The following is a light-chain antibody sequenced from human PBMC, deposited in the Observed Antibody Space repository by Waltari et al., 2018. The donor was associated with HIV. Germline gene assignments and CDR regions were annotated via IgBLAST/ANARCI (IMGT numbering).Light chain of an antibody. CDR3: CSYAGSRVI. CDR1: SNDIGAYNY. CDR2: DVN. J-gene: IGLJ2*01. V-gene: IGLV2-11*01. Sequence: QSALTQPRSVSGSPGQSVTISCVGTSNDIGAYNYVSWYQQHPGKAPKFMIYDVNQGPSGVPDRFSGSKSGYTASLTISGLQAEDEADYYCCSYAGSRVIFGGGTKLTVL.